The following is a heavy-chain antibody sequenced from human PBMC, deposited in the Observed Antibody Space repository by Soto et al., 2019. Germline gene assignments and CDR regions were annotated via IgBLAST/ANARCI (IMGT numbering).Heavy chain of an antibody. V-gene: IGHV1-18*01. CDR2: ISVYNGNT. Sequence: ASVKVSCKASGYTFNSYGISWVRQAPGQGLEWMGWISVYNGNTNYAQKVQGRVTMTTDTSTSTAYMELRSLRPDDTAVYYCARTRLSTLTDAFDIWGQGTMVTVSS. D-gene: IGHD4-17*01. J-gene: IGHJ3*02. CDR3: ARTRLSTLTDAFDI. CDR1: GYTFNSYG.